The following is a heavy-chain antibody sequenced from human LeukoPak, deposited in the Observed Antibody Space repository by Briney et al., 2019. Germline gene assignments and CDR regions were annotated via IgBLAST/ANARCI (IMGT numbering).Heavy chain of an antibody. D-gene: IGHD2-2*01. CDR3: ARDVGEYCSSIDCYASDY. CDR2: INPSGGGT. Sequence: ASVKVSCKASGYTFIGYYIHWVRQAPGQGLEWMGWINPSGGGTNYAQKFQGRVSMTRDTSISTVYMELSRLRSDDTAVYYCARDVGEYCSSIDCYASDYWGQGTLVTVSS. J-gene: IGHJ4*02. V-gene: IGHV1-2*02. CDR1: GYTFIGYY.